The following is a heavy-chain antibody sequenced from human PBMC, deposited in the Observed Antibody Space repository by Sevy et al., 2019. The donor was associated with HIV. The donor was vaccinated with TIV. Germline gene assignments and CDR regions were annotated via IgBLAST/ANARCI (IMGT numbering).Heavy chain of an antibody. J-gene: IGHJ4*02. D-gene: IGHD5-12*01. V-gene: IGHV1-69*06. CDR2: IIPIFGTA. Sequence: ASVKVSCKASGGTFSSYAISWVRQAPGQGLEWMGGIIPIFGTANYAQKFQGRVTITADKSTSTAYMGLSSLRSEDTAVYYCAREGGLATTYFDYWGQGTLVTVSS. CDR1: GGTFSSYA. CDR3: AREGGLATTYFDY.